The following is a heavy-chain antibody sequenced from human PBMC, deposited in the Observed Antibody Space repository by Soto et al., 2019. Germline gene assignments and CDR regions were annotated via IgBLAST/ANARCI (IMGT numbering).Heavy chain of an antibody. CDR3: AGTREIPYYHGMDV. J-gene: IGHJ6*02. D-gene: IGHD2-2*02. CDR2: FIPISGSA. V-gene: IGHV1-69*01. CDR1: GGTLSSYA. Sequence: QVQLVQSGAEVKNPGSSVKVSCNAPGGTLSSYAINWVRQAPGQGLEWMGGFIPISGSANYAPKFQGSVTITADESTSTAYMEVSSLRSEDTAVYYCAGTREIPYYHGMDVWGQGTTVTVSS.